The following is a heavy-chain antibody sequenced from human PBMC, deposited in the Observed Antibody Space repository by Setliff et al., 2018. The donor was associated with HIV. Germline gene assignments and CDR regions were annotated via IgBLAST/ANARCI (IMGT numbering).Heavy chain of an antibody. CDR1: GFTFRNYG. V-gene: IGHV3-21*04. D-gene: IGHD6-13*01. Sequence: GGSLRLSCAASGFTFRNYGIHWVRQAPGKGLEWVSYISSSSSYTHYSDSVKGRFTISRDNSKNTLYLQMNRLRAEDTAVYYCAKDHATSSWFTALLDYWGQGALVTVSS. CDR2: ISSSSSYT. CDR3: AKDHATSSWFTALLDY. J-gene: IGHJ4*02.